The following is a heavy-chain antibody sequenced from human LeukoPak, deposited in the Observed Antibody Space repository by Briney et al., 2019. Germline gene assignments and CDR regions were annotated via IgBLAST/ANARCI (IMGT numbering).Heavy chain of an antibody. CDR1: GASISSGIYY. CDR2: IYSSGFT. CDR3: ARSRGTIYRADEYDI. J-gene: IGHJ3*02. V-gene: IGHV4-31*03. D-gene: IGHD3-16*02. Sequence: SQTLSLTCTVSGASISSGIYYWTWIRHHPGQGLEWIGYIYSSGFTHYNPSLRSRVTMSIDTTNNQFSLRTTSVTVADTATYYCARSRGTIYRADEYDIWGQGTMVTVSS.